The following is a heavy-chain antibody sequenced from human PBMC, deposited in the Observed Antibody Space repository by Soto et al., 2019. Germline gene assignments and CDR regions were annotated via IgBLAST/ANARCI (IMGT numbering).Heavy chain of an antibody. D-gene: IGHD6-25*01. V-gene: IGHV3-23*01. Sequence: GGSLRLSCAASGFTFSSYAMSWARQAPGKGLEWVSAITGGGGSTWSADSVKGRFTISRDNSRTTLYLQMSSLRAEDTAVYYCAKGSASGSPYYFDYWGQGTLVTVSS. CDR3: AKGSASGSPYYFDY. CDR2: ITGGGGST. CDR1: GFTFSSYA. J-gene: IGHJ4*02.